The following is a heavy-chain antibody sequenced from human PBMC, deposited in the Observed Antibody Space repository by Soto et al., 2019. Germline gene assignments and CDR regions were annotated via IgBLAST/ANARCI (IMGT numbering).Heavy chain of an antibody. Sequence: GGSLRLSCAASGFTFSNAWMSWVRQAPGKGLEWVGRIKSKTDGGTTDYAAPVKGRFTISRDDSKNTLYLQMNSLKTEDTAVYYCTTDSALRSADDYRYYYMDVWGKGTTVTVSS. J-gene: IGHJ6*03. V-gene: IGHV3-15*01. CDR3: TTDSALRSADDYRYYYMDV. CDR2: IKSKTDGGTT. D-gene: IGHD4-4*01. CDR1: GFTFSNAW.